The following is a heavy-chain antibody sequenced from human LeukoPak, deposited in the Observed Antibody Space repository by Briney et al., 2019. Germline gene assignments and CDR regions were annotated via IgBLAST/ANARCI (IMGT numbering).Heavy chain of an antibody. CDR3: AKGMSYYDSSGYYYQDY. J-gene: IGHJ4*02. V-gene: IGHV3-23*01. CDR2: IRGSGSNT. Sequence: SGGSLRLSCAASGFTFSFYTMSWVRQAPGKGLEWVSAIRGSGSNTFYADSVKGRFTISRDNSKNTLYLQMNSLRAEDTAVYYCAKGMSYYDSSGYYYQDYWGQGTLVTVSS. CDR1: GFTFSFYT. D-gene: IGHD3-22*01.